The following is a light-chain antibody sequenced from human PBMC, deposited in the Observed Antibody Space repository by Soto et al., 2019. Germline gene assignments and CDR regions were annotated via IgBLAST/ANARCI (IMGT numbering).Light chain of an antibody. CDR3: SSYTSSSTSYV. J-gene: IGLJ1*01. CDR1: SSDVGGYNY. Sequence: QSALTQPPSASGSPGQSVTISCTGTSSDVGGYNYVSWYQQHPGKAPKLMIYEVNKRPSGVPDRFSGSKSGNTASLTVSGLAAEDEADYYCSSYTSSSTSYVFGTGTKVTVL. V-gene: IGLV2-8*01. CDR2: EVN.